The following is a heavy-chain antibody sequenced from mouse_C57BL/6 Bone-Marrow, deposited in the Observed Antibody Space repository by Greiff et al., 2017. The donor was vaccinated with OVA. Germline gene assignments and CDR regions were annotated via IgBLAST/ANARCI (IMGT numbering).Heavy chain of an antibody. CDR1: GFTFSSYA. CDR2: ISDGGSYT. J-gene: IGHJ4*01. CDR3: ARERTGHYYAMDY. D-gene: IGHD4-1*01. V-gene: IGHV5-4*01. Sequence: EVKLMESGGGLVKPGGSLKLSCAASGFTFSSYAMSWVRQTPEKRLEWVATISDGGSYTYYPDNVKGRFTISRDNAKNNLYLQMSHLKAEETAMYYCARERTGHYYAMDYWGQGTSVTVSS.